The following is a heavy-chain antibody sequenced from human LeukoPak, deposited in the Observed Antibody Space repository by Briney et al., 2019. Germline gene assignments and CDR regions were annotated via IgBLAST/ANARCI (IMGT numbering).Heavy chain of an antibody. CDR1: GFTISSSF. CDR2: INPGNIT. V-gene: IGHV3-74*01. D-gene: IGHD3-22*01. J-gene: IGHJ5*02. CDR3: ARDPLITYYYDSSGNHADWFDP. Sequence: GGSLRLSCVASGFTISSSFMDWVRQVQGKGLAWVSRINPGNITTYADSVKGRFTISRDNAKNTLYLQMNSLRAEDTGVYYCARDPLITYYYDSSGNHADWFDPWGQGTLVTVSS.